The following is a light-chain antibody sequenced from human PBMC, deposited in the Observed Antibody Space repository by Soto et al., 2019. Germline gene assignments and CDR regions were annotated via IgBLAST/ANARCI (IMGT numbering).Light chain of an antibody. CDR3: ILSYSGAWV. Sequence: QAVVTQESSLTVSPGGTVTLTCGSSTGAVTSGHYPYWFQQKPGQAPRTLISDTTNKHSLTPARFSGSLLGGKAALTLSGAQPEDEAEYYCILSYSGAWVFGGGTKLTVL. CDR1: TGAVTSGHY. CDR2: DTT. V-gene: IGLV7-46*01. J-gene: IGLJ3*02.